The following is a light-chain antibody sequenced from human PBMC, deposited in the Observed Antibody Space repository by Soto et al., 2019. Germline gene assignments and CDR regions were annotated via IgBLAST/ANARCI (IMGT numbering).Light chain of an antibody. CDR3: QQYNTYFSLT. V-gene: IGKV3-20*01. Sequence: SVLKDSPCTLPLPPGERASLSCRASQSVSSSYLAWYQQKPGQPPKLLISRASARESGVPDRFSGSGSGTDFTLIISSLQPDDFATYYCQQYNTYFSLTFGGGTKVDI. J-gene: IGKJ4*01. CDR2: RAS. CDR1: QSVSSSY.